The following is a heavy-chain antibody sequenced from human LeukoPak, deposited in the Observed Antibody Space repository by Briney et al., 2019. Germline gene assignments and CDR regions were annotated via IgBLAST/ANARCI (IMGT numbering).Heavy chain of an antibody. CDR1: GGSISSSSYY. Sequence: PSETLSLTCTVSGGSISSSSYYWGWIRQPPGKGLEWIGSIYYSGSTYYNPSLKSRVTISVDTSKNQFSLKLSSVTAADTAVYYCARHHPPDYYDSSGYFKRAGAFDIWGQGTMVTVSS. V-gene: IGHV4-39*01. CDR3: ARHHPPDYYDSSGYFKRAGAFDI. J-gene: IGHJ3*02. D-gene: IGHD3-22*01. CDR2: IYYSGST.